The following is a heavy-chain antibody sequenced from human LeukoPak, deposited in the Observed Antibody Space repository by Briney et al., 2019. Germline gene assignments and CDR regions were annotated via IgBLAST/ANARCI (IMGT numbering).Heavy chain of an antibody. CDR1: GYNFTDYY. J-gene: IGHJ3*02. D-gene: IGHD3-22*01. V-gene: IGHV1-2*06. Sequence: ASVKASCKASGYNFTDYYIHWVRQAPGQGLEWMGRINPNSGDTNYAQRFQGRVTMARGASISTAYMELSRLTSDDTAVYFCARDHDSSGRTDDAFDIWGQGTMVTVSS. CDR2: INPNSGDT. CDR3: ARDHDSSGRTDDAFDI.